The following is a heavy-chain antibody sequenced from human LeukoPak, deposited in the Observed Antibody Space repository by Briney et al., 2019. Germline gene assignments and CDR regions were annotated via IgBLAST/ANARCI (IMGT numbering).Heavy chain of an antibody. CDR3: ARARGRWLQCLDY. J-gene: IGHJ4*02. CDR2: ISAYNGNT. V-gene: IGHV1-18*01. CDR1: GYTFTSYD. D-gene: IGHD5-24*01. Sequence: ASVKVSCKASGYTFTSYDSNWVRQAPGQGLEWMGWISAYNGNTNYAQKLQGRVTMTTDTSTSTAYMELRSLRSDDTAVYCCARARGRWLQCLDYWSQGTLVTVSS.